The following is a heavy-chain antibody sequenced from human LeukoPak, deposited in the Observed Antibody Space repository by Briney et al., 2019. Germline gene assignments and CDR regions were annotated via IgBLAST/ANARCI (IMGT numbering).Heavy chain of an antibody. V-gene: IGHV3-30*18. CDR2: ISYDGSNK. D-gene: IGHD6-19*01. CDR1: GFTFSNAW. CDR3: AKDSGLGIAVAGDFDY. Sequence: GGSLRLSCAASGFTFSNAWMNWVRQAPGKGLEWVAVISYDGSNKYYADSVKGRFTISRDNSKNTLYLQMNSLRAEDTAVYYCAKDSGLGIAVAGDFDYWGQGTLVTVSS. J-gene: IGHJ4*02.